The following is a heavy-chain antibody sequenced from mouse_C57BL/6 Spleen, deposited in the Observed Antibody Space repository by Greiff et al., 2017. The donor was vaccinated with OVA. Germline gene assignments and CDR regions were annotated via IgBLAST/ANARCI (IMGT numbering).Heavy chain of an antibody. CDR2: LDPSDSET. CDR3: ARFGLDYYGSSFDY. V-gene: IGHV1-52*01. J-gene: IGHJ2*01. Sequence: VQLQQPGAELVRPGSSVKLSCKASGYTFTSYWMHWVKQRPIQGLEWIGNLDPSDSETHYNQKFKDKATLTVDKSSSTAYMQLSSLTSEDAAVYCGARFGLDYYGSSFDYWGQGTTLTVSS. CDR1: GYTFTSYW. D-gene: IGHD1-1*01.